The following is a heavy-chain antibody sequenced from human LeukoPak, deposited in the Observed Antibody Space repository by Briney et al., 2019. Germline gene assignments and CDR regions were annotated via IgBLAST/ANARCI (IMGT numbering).Heavy chain of an antibody. CDR1: GGSFSGYY. V-gene: IGHV4-34*01. CDR3: ARGLKGRITIFGVVIRGHAFDI. Sequence: SETLSLTCAVYGGSFSGYYCSWIRQPPGKGLEWIGEINHSGSTNYNPSLKSRVTISVDTSKNQFSLKLSSVTAADTAVYYCARGLKGRITIFGVVIRGHAFDIWGQGTMVTVSS. D-gene: IGHD3-3*01. J-gene: IGHJ3*02. CDR2: INHSGST.